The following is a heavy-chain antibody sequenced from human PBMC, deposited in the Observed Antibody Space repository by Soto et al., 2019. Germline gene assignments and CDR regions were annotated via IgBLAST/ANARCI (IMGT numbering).Heavy chain of an antibody. D-gene: IGHD3-22*01. V-gene: IGHV4-59*01. CDR2: IYYSGST. J-gene: IGHJ6*02. CDR1: GGSISSYY. CDR3: AREGRDYYDSSGPDYYYYGMDV. Sequence: SETLSLTCTVSGGSISSYYWSWIRQPPGKGLEWIGYIYYSGSTNCNPSLKSRVTISVDTSKNQFSLKLSSVTAADTAVYYCAREGRDYYDSSGPDYYYYGMDVWGQGTTVTV.